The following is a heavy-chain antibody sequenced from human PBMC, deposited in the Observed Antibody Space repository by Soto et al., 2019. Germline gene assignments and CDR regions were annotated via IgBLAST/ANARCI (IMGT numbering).Heavy chain of an antibody. Sequence: QITLKESAPTLVQPTQTLTLRCTFSGFSLRPVGVGVGWIRQPPGKALEWIAVIYWDNDKSYNPPLSNRLSLNKDLSRTQVVVTMINMDPVDTGTYDCAHLTITYGGVIGRDAFDIWGQGTLVIVSS. V-gene: IGHV2-5*02. J-gene: IGHJ3*02. CDR2: IYWDNDK. CDR3: AHLTITYGGVIGRDAFDI. D-gene: IGHD3-16*02. CDR1: GFSLRPVGVG.